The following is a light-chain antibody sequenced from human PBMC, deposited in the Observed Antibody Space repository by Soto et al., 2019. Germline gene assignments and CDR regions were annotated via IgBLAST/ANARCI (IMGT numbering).Light chain of an antibody. J-gene: IGLJ3*02. CDR1: SSDVGGYNY. Sequence: QSALTQPASVSGSPGQSITISCTGTSSDVGGYNYLSWYQQNPGKAPKVMIYEVSNRPSGVSNRFSGSKSGNTASLTISGLHTGDEADYYCSSYTTSGTPVFGGGTKLTVL. V-gene: IGLV2-14*01. CDR2: EVS. CDR3: SSYTTSGTPV.